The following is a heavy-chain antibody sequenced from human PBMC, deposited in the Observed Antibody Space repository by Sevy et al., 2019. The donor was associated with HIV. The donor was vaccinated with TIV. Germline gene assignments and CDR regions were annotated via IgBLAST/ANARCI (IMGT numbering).Heavy chain of an antibody. D-gene: IGHD5-18*01. J-gene: IGHJ4*02. CDR2: ISYDVNIQ. Sequence: GGSLRLSCAASGLTFSTYGMHWVRQAPGKGLEWVADISYDVNIQYYADSVKGRFTVYRDNSKNTLYLQMNSLRAEDSAVYYCAKDQGGYNYAPGYWGQGTLVTVSS. V-gene: IGHV3-30*18. CDR1: GLTFSTYG. CDR3: AKDQGGYNYAPGY.